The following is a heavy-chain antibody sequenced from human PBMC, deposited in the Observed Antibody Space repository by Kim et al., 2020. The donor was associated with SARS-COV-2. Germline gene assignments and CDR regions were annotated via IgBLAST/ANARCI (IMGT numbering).Heavy chain of an antibody. CDR3: ARQEYSYGPGWFDP. Sequence: NPSLKSRVTISVDTSKNQFSLKLSSVTAADTAVYYCARQEYSYGPGWFDPWGQGTLVTVSS. J-gene: IGHJ5*02. V-gene: IGHV4-39*01. D-gene: IGHD5-18*01.